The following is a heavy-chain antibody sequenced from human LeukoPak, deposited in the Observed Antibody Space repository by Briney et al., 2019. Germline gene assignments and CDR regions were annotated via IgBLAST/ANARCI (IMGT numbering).Heavy chain of an antibody. CDR3: ARRAVGNSYYYSMDV. D-gene: IGHD6-19*01. V-gene: IGHV1-2*02. CDR1: GYTFTDYY. Sequence: GASVKVSCKASGYTFTDYYMHWVRQAPGQGLEWMGWINPNSGGTNYAQKFQGRVTMTRDTSISTAYMELSSLRSEDTAVYYCARRAVGNSYYYSMDVWGKGTTVTVSS. CDR2: INPNSGGT. J-gene: IGHJ6*03.